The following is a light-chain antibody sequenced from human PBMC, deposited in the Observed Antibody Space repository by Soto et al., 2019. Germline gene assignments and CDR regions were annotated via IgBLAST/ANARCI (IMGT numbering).Light chain of an antibody. CDR3: QQYGSSPPIT. V-gene: IGKV3-20*01. J-gene: IGKJ3*01. Sequence: EIVLTQSPGTLSLSPGERATLSCRASQSVSSSYLAWYQQKPGQAPRLLIYGASSGATGIPDRFSGSGSGTDFTLTISSLEPEDFAVYYCQQYGSSPPITFGPGTKVDIK. CDR1: QSVSSSY. CDR2: GAS.